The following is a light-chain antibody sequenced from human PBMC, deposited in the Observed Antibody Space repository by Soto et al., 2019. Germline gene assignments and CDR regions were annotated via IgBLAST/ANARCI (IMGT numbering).Light chain of an antibody. CDR3: SSYASSNTYV. V-gene: IGLV2-14*01. CDR2: EVS. J-gene: IGLJ1*01. CDR1: SSDVGAYKY. Sequence: QSVLTQPASVSGSPGQSITISCTGTSSDVGAYKYVSWYQQHPGKAPKLLIYEVSYRPSGVSNRFSGSKSGNTASLTISGLQADEEADYYCSSYASSNTYVFGTGTKVTVL.